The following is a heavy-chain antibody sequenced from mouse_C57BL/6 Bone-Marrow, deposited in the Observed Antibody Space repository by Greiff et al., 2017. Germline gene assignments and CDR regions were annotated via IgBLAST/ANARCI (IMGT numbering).Heavy chain of an antibody. CDR1: GYAFSSSW. CDR3: ARADCTKGFDD. D-gene: IGHD1-1*01. Sequence: SGPALVKPGDSGKIFCKASGYAFSSSWMNWVKQKPGKGLEWIGRIYPGDGDPNYNGKFKGKATLTADKSSSTAYMQLSSLTSEESAVYFCARADCTKGFDDWGQGTTLTVSS. J-gene: IGHJ2*01. V-gene: IGHV1-82*01. CDR2: IYPGDGDP.